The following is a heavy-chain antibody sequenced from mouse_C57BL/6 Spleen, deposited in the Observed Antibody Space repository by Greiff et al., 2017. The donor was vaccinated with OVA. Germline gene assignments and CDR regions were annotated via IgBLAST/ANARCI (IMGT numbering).Heavy chain of an antibody. CDR3: ARATTGTGFAY. Sequence: EVKLMESGPGMVKPSQSLSLTCTVTGYSITSGYDWHWIRHFPGNKLEWMGYISYSGSTNYNPSLKSRISITHDTSKNHFFLKLNSVTTEDTATYYCARATTGTGFAYWGQGTLVTVSA. V-gene: IGHV3-1*01. J-gene: IGHJ3*01. D-gene: IGHD4-1*02. CDR1: GYSITSGYD. CDR2: ISYSGST.